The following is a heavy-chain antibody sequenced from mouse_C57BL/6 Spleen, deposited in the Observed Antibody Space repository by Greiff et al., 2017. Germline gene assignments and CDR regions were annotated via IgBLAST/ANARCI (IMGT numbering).Heavy chain of an antibody. CDR2: INPNNGGT. D-gene: IGHD2-3*01. CDR3: ARSDGYSFAY. V-gene: IGHV1-18*01. J-gene: IGHJ3*01. CDR1: GYTFTDYN. Sequence: EVQGVESGPELVKPGASVKIPCKASGYTFTDYNMDWVKQSHGKSLEWIGDINPNNGGTIYNQKFKGKATLTVDKSSSTAYMELRSLTSEDTAVYYCARSDGYSFAYWGQGTLVTVSA.